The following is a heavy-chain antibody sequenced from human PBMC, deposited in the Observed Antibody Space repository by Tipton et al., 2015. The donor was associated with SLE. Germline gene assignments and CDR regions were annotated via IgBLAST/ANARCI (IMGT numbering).Heavy chain of an antibody. J-gene: IGHJ3*01. D-gene: IGHD1-26*01. CDR2: INHTGGT. CDR1: GGSFSDYY. CDR3: VRERKYVVRFRELVAPDL. Sequence: TLSLTCAVYGGSFSDYYWSWIRQTPGEGLEWIGEINHTGGTNYNPSLESRVTTSVDTSKNQFSLKLSSVTAADTAMYYCVRERKYVVRFRELVAPDLWGQGTAITVSS. V-gene: IGHV4-34*01.